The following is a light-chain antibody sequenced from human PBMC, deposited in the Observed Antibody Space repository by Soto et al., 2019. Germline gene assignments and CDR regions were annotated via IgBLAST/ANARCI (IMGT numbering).Light chain of an antibody. CDR2: DDS. CDR1: SSDIGGYNF. J-gene: IGLJ2*01. Sequence: QSALTQPASVSGSPGQWITISCTGTSSDIGGYNFVYWYQQHPGKAPKLIIFDDSNRPSGISERFSGSKSGNTASLTISGHPDDDEAYYYRRSYTSRNAIPFGGGTKLTVL. CDR3: RSYTSRNAIP. V-gene: IGLV2-14*03.